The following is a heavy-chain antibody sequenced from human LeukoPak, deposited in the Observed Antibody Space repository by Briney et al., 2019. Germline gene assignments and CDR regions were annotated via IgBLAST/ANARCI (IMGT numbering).Heavy chain of an antibody. D-gene: IGHD4-17*01. Sequence: SETLSLTCTVSNASITSNSFYWGWIRQPPGKGLEWIGSIYYSGSTYYNPSLKSRVTISVDTSKNQFSLKLSSVTAADTAVYFCARRGAYGDNWFDPWGQGTLVTVSS. CDR2: IYYSGST. CDR1: NASITSNSFY. V-gene: IGHV4-39*07. J-gene: IGHJ5*02. CDR3: ARRGAYGDNWFDP.